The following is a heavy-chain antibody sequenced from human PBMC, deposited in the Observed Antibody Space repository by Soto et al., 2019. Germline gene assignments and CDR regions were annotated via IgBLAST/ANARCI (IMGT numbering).Heavy chain of an antibody. CDR2: ISYSGNT. J-gene: IGHJ4*02. D-gene: IGHD2-8*01. Sequence: SETLSLTCTVSGGSISNFYWSWIRQPPGKGLEWIGYISYSGNTNYNPSLKSRVSISVDTSKNQLSLNLTSVTAADTAIYYCARAPMVLSRSYFDSWGQGTPVTVSS. V-gene: IGHV4-59*01. CDR3: ARAPMVLSRSYFDS. CDR1: GGSISNFY.